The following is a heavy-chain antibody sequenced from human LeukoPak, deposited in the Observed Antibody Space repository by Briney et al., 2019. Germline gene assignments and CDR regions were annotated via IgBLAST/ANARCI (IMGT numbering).Heavy chain of an antibody. Sequence: GGSLRLSCAASGFTVSGNYLSWVRQAPGKGLEWVSTIYAGGSTYYADSVKGRFTISRDSSKNTLYLQMNTLRVEDTAVYYCARGIAAAASPDYWGQGTLVTVSS. D-gene: IGHD6-13*01. CDR2: IYAGGST. CDR3: ARGIAAAASPDY. J-gene: IGHJ4*02. V-gene: IGHV3-66*01. CDR1: GFTVSGNY.